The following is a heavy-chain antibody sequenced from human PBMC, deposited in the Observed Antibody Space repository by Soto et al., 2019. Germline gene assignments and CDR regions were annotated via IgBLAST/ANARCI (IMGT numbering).Heavy chain of an antibody. J-gene: IGHJ5*02. V-gene: IGHV1-18*04. D-gene: IGHD3-22*01. Sequence: ASVKVSCKASGYTFTSYGISWVRQAPGQGLEWMGWISAYNGNTNYAQKLQGRATMTTDTSTSTAYMELRSLRSDDTAVYYCAIYDSTTKFDPWGQGTLVTVSS. CDR2: ISAYNGNT. CDR1: GYTFTSYG. CDR3: AIYDSTTKFDP.